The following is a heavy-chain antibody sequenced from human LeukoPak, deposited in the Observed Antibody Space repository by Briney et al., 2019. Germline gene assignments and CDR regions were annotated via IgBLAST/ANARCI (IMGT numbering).Heavy chain of an antibody. J-gene: IGHJ4*02. Sequence: GGSLRLSCAASGFTFSSYAMSWVRQAPGKGLEWVSAISGSGGSTYYADSVKGRFTISRDNAKNSLYLQMNSLRAEDTAVYYCASALTGYYTLDYWGQGTLVTVSS. V-gene: IGHV3-23*01. D-gene: IGHD3-9*01. CDR2: ISGSGGST. CDR3: ASALTGYYTLDY. CDR1: GFTFSSYA.